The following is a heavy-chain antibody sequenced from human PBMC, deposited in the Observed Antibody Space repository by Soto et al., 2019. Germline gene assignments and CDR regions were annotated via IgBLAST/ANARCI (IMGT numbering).Heavy chain of an antibody. CDR2: ITGSSEYI. CDR1: GFRCSDYS. J-gene: IGHJ4*02. CDR3: GSQNRPGKY. V-gene: IGHV3-21*02. Sequence: EAQLVESGGGLVKPGGSLRLSCAASGFRCSDYSMAWVRQAPGKGLEWVSSITGSSEYIFYADSVQGRFTISRDNARNSLYLQMNSLRDEDTAVYYCGSQNRPGKYWGQVTLVTVSS.